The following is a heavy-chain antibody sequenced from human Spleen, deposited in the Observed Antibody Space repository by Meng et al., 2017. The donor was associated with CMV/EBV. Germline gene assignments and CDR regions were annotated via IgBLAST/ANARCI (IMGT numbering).Heavy chain of an antibody. CDR3: ARGFPAGVLAAIGDYYYGMDV. V-gene: IGHV3-9*01. Sequence: SLKISCAASGFTFDDYAMHWVRQAPGKGLERVSGISWNSGSIGYADSVKGRFTISRDNAKNSLYLQMNSLRAEDTAVYYCARGFPAGVLAAIGDYYYGMDVWGQGTTVTVSS. J-gene: IGHJ6*02. CDR2: ISWNSGSI. CDR1: GFTFDDYA. D-gene: IGHD2-15*01.